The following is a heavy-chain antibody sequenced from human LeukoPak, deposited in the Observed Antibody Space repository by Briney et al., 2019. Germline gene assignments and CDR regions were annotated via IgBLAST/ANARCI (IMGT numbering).Heavy chain of an antibody. D-gene: IGHD3-22*01. J-gene: IGHJ4*02. V-gene: IGHV3-23*01. Sequence: GGSLRLSCAASGFTFSSYAMSWVRQAPGKGLEWVSGISGSGGSTDYADSVKGRFTISRDNSKNTLDLQMNSLRAEDTAVYYSARSRTVIEGDFGYWGQGTLVTVSS. CDR3: ARSRTVIEGDFGY. CDR1: GFTFSSYA. CDR2: ISGSGGST.